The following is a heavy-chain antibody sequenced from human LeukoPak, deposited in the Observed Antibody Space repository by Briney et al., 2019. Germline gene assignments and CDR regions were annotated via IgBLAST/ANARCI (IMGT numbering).Heavy chain of an antibody. D-gene: IGHD1-26*01. CDR1: GFTFSSYW. J-gene: IGHJ6*02. Sequence: GGSLRLPCAASGFTFSSYWMSWVRQAPGKGLEWVANIKQDGSEKYYVDSVKGRFTISRDNAKNSLYLQMNSLRAEDTAVYYCARDVGSYYFTVGMDVWGQGTTVTVSS. V-gene: IGHV3-7*01. CDR3: ARDVGSYYFTVGMDV. CDR2: IKQDGSEK.